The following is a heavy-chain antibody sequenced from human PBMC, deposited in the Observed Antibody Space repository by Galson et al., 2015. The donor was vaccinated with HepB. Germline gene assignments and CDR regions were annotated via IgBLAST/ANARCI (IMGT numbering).Heavy chain of an antibody. CDR1: GYTFTGYY. V-gene: IGHV1-2*05. J-gene: IGHJ3*02. D-gene: IGHD3-22*01. CDR3: ARGPLMGGYYYDSSGYYYASRDDAFDI. Sequence: SVKVSCKASGYTFTGYYMHWVRQAPGQGLEWMGRINPNSGGTNYAQKFQGRVTMTRDTSISTAYMELSRLRSDDTVVYYCARGPLMGGYYYDSSGYYYASRDDAFDIWGQGTMVTVSS. CDR2: INPNSGGT.